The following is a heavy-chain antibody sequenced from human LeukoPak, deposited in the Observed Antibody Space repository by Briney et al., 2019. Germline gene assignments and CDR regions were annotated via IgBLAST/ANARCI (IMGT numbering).Heavy chain of an antibody. Sequence: SETLSLTCTVSGGSLSSYYWSWIRQPPGKGLEYIGYMYYSGSTNYNPSLKSRVTISVDTSKNQFSLKLISVTAADTAVYYCAREDTGGLDYWGQGILVTVSP. CDR2: MYYSGST. D-gene: IGHD2-8*02. CDR1: GGSLSSYY. CDR3: AREDTGGLDY. J-gene: IGHJ4*02. V-gene: IGHV4-59*12.